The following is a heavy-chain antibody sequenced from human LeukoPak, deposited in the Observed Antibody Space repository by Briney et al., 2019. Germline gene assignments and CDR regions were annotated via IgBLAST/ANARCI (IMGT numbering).Heavy chain of an antibody. CDR1: GYTFTGFY. CDR2: INPNSADT. J-gene: IGHJ4*02. V-gene: IGHV1-2*02. CDR3: ARWDGYSSSPDY. Sequence: GASVKVSCKASGYTFTGFYMHWLRQAPGQGLEWMGWINPNSADTGYAQKFLGGVTMTRDMSISTIYMELTRLRSDDTALYYCARWDGYSSSPDYWGQGTLVTVSS. D-gene: IGHD6-13*01.